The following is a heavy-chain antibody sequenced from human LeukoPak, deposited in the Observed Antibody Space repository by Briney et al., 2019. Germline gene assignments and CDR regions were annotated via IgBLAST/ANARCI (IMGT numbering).Heavy chain of an antibody. D-gene: IGHD3-9*01. Sequence: GGSLRLSCAASGFTFSSFWMSWVRQAPGKGLEWVANIRKDGGLQYYVDSVEGRLTISRDNAKNSLYLQMNTLRADDTAVYYCTRVSGGYDMSDYWGQGTLVTVSS. CDR2: IRKDGGLQ. CDR1: GFTFSSFW. V-gene: IGHV3-7*03. J-gene: IGHJ4*02. CDR3: TRVSGGYDMSDY.